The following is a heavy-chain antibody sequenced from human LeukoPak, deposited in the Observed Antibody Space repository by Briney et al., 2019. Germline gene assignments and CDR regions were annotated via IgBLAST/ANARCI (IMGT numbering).Heavy chain of an antibody. D-gene: IGHD2-15*01. CDR3: ARDPPRGWDAFDI. CDR1: GGSISSYY. Sequence: PSETLSLTCTVSGGSISSYYWSWIRQPAGKGLEWIGRIYTSGSTNYSPSLKSRVTMSVDTSKNQFSPKLSSVTAADTAVYYCARDPPRGWDAFDIWGQGTMVTVSS. CDR2: IYTSGST. V-gene: IGHV4-4*07. J-gene: IGHJ3*02.